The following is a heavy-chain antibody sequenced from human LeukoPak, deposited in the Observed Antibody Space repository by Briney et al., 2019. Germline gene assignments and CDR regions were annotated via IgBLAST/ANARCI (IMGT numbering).Heavy chain of an antibody. V-gene: IGHV4-34*01. D-gene: IGHD4-23*01. CDR1: GGSFSGYY. Sequence: SETLSLTCAVYGGSFSGYYWSWIRQPPGKGLEWIGSIHYTGSTYYSPSLKSRVSMSIDTSKNRFSLRLCSVTAADSAIYCCARHRGGFDIWGQGTMVTVSS. J-gene: IGHJ3*02. CDR2: IHYTGST. CDR3: ARHRGGFDI.